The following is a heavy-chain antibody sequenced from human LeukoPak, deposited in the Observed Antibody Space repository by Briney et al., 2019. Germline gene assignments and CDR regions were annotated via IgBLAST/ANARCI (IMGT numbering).Heavy chain of an antibody. Sequence: KPGGSLRLSFAASGFAFSSYSMNWVRQAPGKGLEWVSSISSSSSYIYYADSVKGRFTISRDNAKNSLYLQMNSLRAEDTAVYYCARDRGSGRPFDYWGQGTLVTVSS. J-gene: IGHJ4*02. CDR1: GFAFSSYS. V-gene: IGHV3-21*01. CDR2: ISSSSSYI. CDR3: ARDRGSGRPFDY. D-gene: IGHD1-26*01.